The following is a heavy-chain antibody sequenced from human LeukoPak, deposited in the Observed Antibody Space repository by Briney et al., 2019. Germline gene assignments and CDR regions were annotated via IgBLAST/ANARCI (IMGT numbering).Heavy chain of an antibody. D-gene: IGHD3-10*01. CDR2: IYTSGST. V-gene: IGHV4-61*02. Sequence: SQTLSLTCTVSGGSISSGSYYWSWIRQPAGKGLEWIGRIYTSGSTNYNPSLKSRVTISVDTSKNQFSLKLSSVTAADTAVYYCARLGSLLWFGEFNWGQGTLVTVSS. CDR1: GGSISSGSYY. J-gene: IGHJ1*01. CDR3: ARLGSLLWFGEFN.